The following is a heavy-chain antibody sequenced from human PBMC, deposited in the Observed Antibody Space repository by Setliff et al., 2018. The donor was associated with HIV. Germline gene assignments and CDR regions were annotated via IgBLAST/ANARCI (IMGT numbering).Heavy chain of an antibody. D-gene: IGHD3-3*01. CDR1: GYTFNNYG. CDR2: INTHSGYT. CDR3: ARGKPRLRFLDD. Sequence: GASVKVSCKASGYTFNNYGISWVRQAPGQGLEWMGWINTHSGYTNYAQNVQGRVTVTMDTSTSTAYMELRSLKSDDTAVYYCARGKPRLRFLDDWGQGTLVTVSS. V-gene: IGHV1-18*01. J-gene: IGHJ4*02.